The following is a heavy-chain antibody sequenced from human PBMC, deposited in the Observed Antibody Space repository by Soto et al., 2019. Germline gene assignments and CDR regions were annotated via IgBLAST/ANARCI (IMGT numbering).Heavy chain of an antibody. J-gene: IGHJ1*01. V-gene: IGHV1-24*01. D-gene: IGHD3-10*01. CDR2: LDPEEGKM. CDR3: ATDLGVALAPLSILYFQQ. Sequence: GASVKVSCKVSGYSLNELCMHWVRQPPGKGLEWIGGLDPEEGKMIYAQNFQGRVTMTEDTSTDTAYMELNSLTSEDTAIYYCATDLGVALAPLSILYFQQWGQGTVVTVSS. CDR1: GYSLNELC.